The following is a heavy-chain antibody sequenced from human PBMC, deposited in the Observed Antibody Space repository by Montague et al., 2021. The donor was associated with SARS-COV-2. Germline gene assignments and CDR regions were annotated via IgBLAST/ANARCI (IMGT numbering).Heavy chain of an antibody. V-gene: IGHV4-39*01. J-gene: IGHJ4*02. CDR1: GGSISSSSYY. D-gene: IGHD3-3*01. Sequence: SETLSLTCTVSGGSISSSSYYWGWIRQPPGKGLEWIGSIYYSGSTYYSPSLKSRVTISVDTSKNQFSLKLSSVIAADTAVYSCATLPPSITIFGVVQGYYFDDWGQGTLVTVSS. CDR2: IYYSGST. CDR3: ATLPPSITIFGVVQGYYFDD.